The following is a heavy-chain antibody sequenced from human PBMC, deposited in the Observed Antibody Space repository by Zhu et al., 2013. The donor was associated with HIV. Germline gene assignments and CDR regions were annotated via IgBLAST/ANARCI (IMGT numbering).Heavy chain of an antibody. CDR1: GYTFSVNY. D-gene: IGHD4-17*01. CDR2: INPSGDT. V-gene: IGHV1-2*02. CDR3: ARDRAHDYGDYYYYMDV. J-gene: IGHJ6*03. Sequence: QVHLVQSGSEVKKPGASVKVSCKASGYTFSVNYIHWARQAPGQGPEWMGWINPSGDTNYAQRFQGRVTMTRDTSINTAYMELSRLRSDDTAVYYCARDRAHDYGDYYYYMDVVGTKGPR.